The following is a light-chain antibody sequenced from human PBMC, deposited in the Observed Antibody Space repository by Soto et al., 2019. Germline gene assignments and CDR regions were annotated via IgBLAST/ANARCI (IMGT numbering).Light chain of an antibody. CDR3: AAWDDSLTAVL. Sequence: QAVVTQPPSASGTPGQRVTISCSGSSSNIGSNPVNWYRQLPGTAPKLLLYSDVQRPSGVPDRVSGSKSGTSASLAISGLQSEDEADYFCAAWDDSLTAVLFGGGTKLTVL. V-gene: IGLV1-44*01. CDR1: SSNIGSNP. J-gene: IGLJ2*01. CDR2: SDV.